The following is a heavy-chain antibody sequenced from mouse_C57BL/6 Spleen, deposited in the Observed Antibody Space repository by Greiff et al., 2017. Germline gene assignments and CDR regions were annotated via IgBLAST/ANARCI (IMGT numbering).Heavy chain of an antibody. D-gene: IGHD2-3*01. Sequence: DVKLQESGPGMVKPSQSLSLTCTVTGYSITSGYDWHWIRHFPGNKLEWMGYISYSGSTNYNPSLKSRISITHDTSKNHFFLKLNSVTTEDTATYYCARAGDGYYAWFAYWGQGTLVTVSA. CDR1: GYSITSGYD. CDR2: ISYSGST. J-gene: IGHJ3*01. V-gene: IGHV3-1*01. CDR3: ARAGDGYYAWFAY.